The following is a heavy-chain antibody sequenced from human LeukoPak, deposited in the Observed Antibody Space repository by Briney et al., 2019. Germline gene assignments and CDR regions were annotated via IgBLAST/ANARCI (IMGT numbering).Heavy chain of an antibody. J-gene: IGHJ4*02. CDR3: AKDTTVITMVRGVIYYFDY. CDR2: ISGSGGST. V-gene: IGHV3-23*01. Sequence: GGSLRLSCAASGFTFSSYAMSWVRQAPGKGLEWVSAISGSGGSTYYADSVKGRFTISRDNSKNTLYLQMNSLRAEDTAVYYCAKDTTVITMVRGVIYYFDYWGQGTLVTVSS. CDR1: GFTFSSYA. D-gene: IGHD3-10*01.